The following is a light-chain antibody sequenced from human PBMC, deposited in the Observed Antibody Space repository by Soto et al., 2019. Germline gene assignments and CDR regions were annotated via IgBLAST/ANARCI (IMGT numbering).Light chain of an antibody. V-gene: IGKV3-15*01. Sequence: IVRTQSLITLSLSPVEGATLSGRASQSVGINLAWYQQKPGQAPRVVVYGASTRATGIPARFSGSGSGTEFTLTISGLQSEDFAVYYGQTYDSWPLFGEGTRLETK. J-gene: IGKJ5*01. CDR3: QTYDSWPL. CDR1: QSVGIN. CDR2: GAS.